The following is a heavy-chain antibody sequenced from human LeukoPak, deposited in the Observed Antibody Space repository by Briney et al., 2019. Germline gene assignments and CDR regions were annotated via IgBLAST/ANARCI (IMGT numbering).Heavy chain of an antibody. CDR3: AGRYLYYYYYYMDV. CDR2: VNHTGST. V-gene: IGHV4-34*01. J-gene: IGHJ6*03. D-gene: IGHD2-2*02. Sequence: PSETLSLTCAVYAGSFSGYFWNWFRQPPGKGLEWIGEVNHTGSTNYNPSLKSRVIISVATSKNQFSLKLTSMTAADTAIYYCAGRYLYYYYYYMDVWGKGTTVTVSS. CDR1: AGSFSGYF.